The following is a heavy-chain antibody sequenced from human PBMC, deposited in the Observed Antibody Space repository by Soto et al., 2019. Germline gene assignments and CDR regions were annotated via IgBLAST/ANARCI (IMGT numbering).Heavy chain of an antibody. CDR3: ARDGGRRGGGYFDL. D-gene: IGHD3-16*01. V-gene: IGHV3-21*01. Sequence: EVQLVESGGGLVKPGGSLRLSCAASGFTFSSYGMNWVRQAPGKGLEWVSSISSSSSYIYYADSVKGRFTISRDNANNPLYLPMNSLGAGETAVYYCARDGGRRGGGYFDLWGRGTLVTVSS. CDR2: ISSSSSYI. CDR1: GFTFSSYG. J-gene: IGHJ2*01.